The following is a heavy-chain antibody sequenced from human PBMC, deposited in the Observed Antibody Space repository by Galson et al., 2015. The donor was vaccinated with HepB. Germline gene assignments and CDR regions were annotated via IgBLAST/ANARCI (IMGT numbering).Heavy chain of an antibody. D-gene: IGHD6-19*01. V-gene: IGHV1-18*01. Sequence: SVKVSCKASGYTFTSYGISWVRQAPGQGLEWMAWISAYNGNTNYAQKFQGRVTMTTDTSTSTAYMELSSLSSEDTAIYFCAAGQRYSSNWGQGTLVTVSS. J-gene: IGHJ4*02. CDR1: GYTFTSYG. CDR3: AAGQRYSSN. CDR2: ISAYNGNT.